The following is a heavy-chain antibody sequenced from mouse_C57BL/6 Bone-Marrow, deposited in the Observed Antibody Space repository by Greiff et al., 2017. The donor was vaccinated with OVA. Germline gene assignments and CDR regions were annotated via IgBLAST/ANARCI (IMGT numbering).Heavy chain of an antibody. CDR3: ARLITTVVATKYFDY. V-gene: IGHV1-69*01. Sequence: VQLQQPGAELVMPGASVKLSCKASGYTFTSYWMHWVKQRPGQGLEWIGEIDPSDSYTNYNQKFKGKSTLTVDKSSSTAYMQLSSLTSEDSAVYYCARLITTVVATKYFDYWGQGTTLTVSS. D-gene: IGHD1-1*01. CDR1: GYTFTSYW. J-gene: IGHJ2*01. CDR2: IDPSDSYT.